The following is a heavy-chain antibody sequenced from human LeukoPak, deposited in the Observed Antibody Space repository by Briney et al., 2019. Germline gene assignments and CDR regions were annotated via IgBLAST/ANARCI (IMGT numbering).Heavy chain of an antibody. CDR3: ATSMVRGPFDV. Sequence: ASVKVSCKASGYTFTSYGLTWLRQAPGQRLEWMGWINTCNGETDYGHNVRGGLTITADTSTSTAYMELRSLRSDDTAVYYCATSMVRGPFDVWGQGTKVIVSS. CDR1: GYTFTSYG. J-gene: IGHJ3*01. V-gene: IGHV1-18*01. D-gene: IGHD3-10*01. CDR2: INTCNGET.